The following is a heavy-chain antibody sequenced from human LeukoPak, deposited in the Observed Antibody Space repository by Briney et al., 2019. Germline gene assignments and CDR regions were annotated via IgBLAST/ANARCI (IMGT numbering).Heavy chain of an antibody. CDR2: ISYDGSNK. J-gene: IGHJ4*02. V-gene: IGHV3-30*04. CDR1: GFTFNSYN. Sequence: GGSLRLSCAASGFTFNSYNMHWVRQAPGKGLEWVAVISYDGSNKYYADPVKGRFTISRDNFKNTLYLQMSSLRTEDTAVYYCASDRAWNYFDYWGQGTLVTVSS. CDR3: ASDRAWNYFDY. D-gene: IGHD3-3*01.